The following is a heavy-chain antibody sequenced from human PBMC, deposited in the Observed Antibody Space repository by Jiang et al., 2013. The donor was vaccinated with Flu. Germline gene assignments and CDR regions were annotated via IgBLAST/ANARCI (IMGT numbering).Heavy chain of an antibody. CDR2: INPNSGGT. Sequence: SGAEVKKPGASVKVSCKASGYTFTDHYMHWVRQAPGQGLEWMGWINPNSGGTNFAQKFQGRVTMTRDTSISTAHMELSRLRSDDTAVYYCARAPSRWSGYYEYWGQGTLVTVSS. CDR1: GYTFTDHY. CDR3: ARAPSRWSGYYEY. J-gene: IGHJ4*02. D-gene: IGHD3-3*01. V-gene: IGHV1-2*02.